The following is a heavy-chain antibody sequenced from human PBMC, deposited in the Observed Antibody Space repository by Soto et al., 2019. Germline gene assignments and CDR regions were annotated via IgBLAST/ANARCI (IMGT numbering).Heavy chain of an antibody. CDR1: GFTFSSYS. CDR2: VGGGGENT. D-gene: IGHD3-10*01. V-gene: IGHV3-23*01. Sequence: EVQLLESGGGLVQPGGSLRLSCAASGFTFSSYSMNWVRQAPGKGLEWVATVGGGGENTFYADAVKGRFTISRDDSQNTLYLHMNSLRAYDTAVYFCAKRAYGSGRSPPLINYWGQGTLVTVSS. J-gene: IGHJ4*02. CDR3: AKRAYGSGRSPPLINY.